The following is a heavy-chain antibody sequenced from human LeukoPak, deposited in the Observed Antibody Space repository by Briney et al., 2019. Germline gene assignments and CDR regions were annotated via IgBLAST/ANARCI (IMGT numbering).Heavy chain of an antibody. CDR3: ARVLGAYYYYDSRVTGHEIDY. CDR1: GYTFTSYG. V-gene: IGHV1-18*01. Sequence: GASVTVSCKASGYTFTSYGISWVRQAPGQGLEWMGWISAYNGNTNYAQKLQGRVTMSTDTSTSTAYMELRSLRSDDTAVYYCARVLGAYYYYDSRVTGHEIDYWGQGTLVTVSS. J-gene: IGHJ4*02. D-gene: IGHD3-22*01. CDR2: ISAYNGNT.